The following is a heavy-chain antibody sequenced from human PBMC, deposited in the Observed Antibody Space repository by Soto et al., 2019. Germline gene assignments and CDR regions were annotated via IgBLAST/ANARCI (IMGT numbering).Heavy chain of an antibody. CDR2: ISYDGSKT. V-gene: IGHV3-30*04. CDR1: AFTFRSYT. D-gene: IGHD4-4*01. J-gene: IGHJ4*02. Sequence: HPGGALRLSCAASAFTFRSYTMHWVRQAPGKGLEWVATISYDGSKTNYADSVRGRFTISRDNSKSTLFLQMDSLRPEDTAVYSCARDRDSSYFPPPYYFDSWGQGTLVTV. CDR3: ARDRDSSYFPPPYYFDS.